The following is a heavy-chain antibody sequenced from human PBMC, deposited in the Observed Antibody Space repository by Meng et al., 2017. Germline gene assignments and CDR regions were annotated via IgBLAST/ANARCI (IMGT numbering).Heavy chain of an antibody. V-gene: IGHV4-61*01. Sequence: GPLRLSCTVPGGSVSSGSYYWSWIRQPPGKGMEWIGYIYYSGSTNYNPSLKSRVTISGDTSKNQFSLKLSSVTAADTAVYYCARDLGTVTTSDAFDIWGQGTMVTVSS. J-gene: IGHJ3*02. D-gene: IGHD4-17*01. CDR3: ARDLGTVTTSDAFDI. CDR2: IYYSGST. CDR1: GGSVSSGSYY.